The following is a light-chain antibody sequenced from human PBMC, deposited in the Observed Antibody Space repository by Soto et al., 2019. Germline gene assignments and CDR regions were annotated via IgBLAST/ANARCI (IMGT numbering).Light chain of an antibody. V-gene: IGKV3-11*01. CDR3: QHRGNWPLYT. CDR1: QSVNNY. CDR2: DAS. Sequence: ELVLTQSPATLSLSPGERATLSCRASQSVNNYLAWYQQKPGQPPMLLIYDASNRATGIPARFSGSGSGTDFTLSISSLEPEDFAVYYCQHRGNWPLYTFGQGTKLEIK. J-gene: IGKJ2*01.